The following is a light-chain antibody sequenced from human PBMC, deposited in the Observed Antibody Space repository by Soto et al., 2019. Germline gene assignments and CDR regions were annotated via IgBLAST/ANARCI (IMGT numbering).Light chain of an antibody. J-gene: IGLJ2*01. V-gene: IGLV2-14*01. Sequence: QSALTQPASVSGSPGQSITISCTGTSSDVGGYNYVSWYQQHPGKAPKLMIYEVSNRPSGVSNHFSGSKSGNTASLTISGLQGEEEAQSYCSSYTSSSTLVFGGGTKLTVL. CDR1: SSDVGGYNY. CDR2: EVS. CDR3: SSYTSSSTLV.